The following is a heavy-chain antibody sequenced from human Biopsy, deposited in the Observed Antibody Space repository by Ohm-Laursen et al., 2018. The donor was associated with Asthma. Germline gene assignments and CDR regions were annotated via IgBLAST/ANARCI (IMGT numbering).Heavy chain of an antibody. J-gene: IGHJ4*02. D-gene: IGHD2-2*01. V-gene: IGHV1-69*13. CDR1: GGTFSSNS. CDR2: IIPIFGPT. Sequence: SVKVSCKASGGTFSSNSINWVRQAPGQGLEWMGRIIPIFGPTNHAQKFQGRVTISADDSTSTAYMELSSLSSEDTALYYCARGPEYVRSSGALDYWGQGTLVTVSS. CDR3: ARGPEYVRSSGALDY.